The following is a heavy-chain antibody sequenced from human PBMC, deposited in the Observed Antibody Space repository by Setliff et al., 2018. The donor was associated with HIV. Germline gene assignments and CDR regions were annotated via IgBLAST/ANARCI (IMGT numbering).Heavy chain of an antibody. D-gene: IGHD3-3*01. CDR3: ARGEKRFLEWLPLDYYYYYYMDV. V-gene: IGHV1-69*13. Sequence: SVKVSCKAYGGTFSNYVISWVRQAPGQGLEWMGGIIPMFGTANYAQKFQGRVTITADESTSTAYMELSSLRSEDTAVYYCARGEKRFLEWLPLDYYYYYYMDVWGKGITVTVSS. CDR2: IIPMFGTA. CDR1: GGTFSNYV. J-gene: IGHJ6*03.